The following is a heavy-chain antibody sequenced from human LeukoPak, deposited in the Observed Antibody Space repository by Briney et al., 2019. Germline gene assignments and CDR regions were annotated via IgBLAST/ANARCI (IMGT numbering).Heavy chain of an antibody. CDR1: GFTFSSYG. J-gene: IGHJ4*02. D-gene: IGHD3-16*01. Sequence: GGSLRLSCAASGFTFSSYGMHWVRQAPGKGLEWVSAISGSGGSTYYADSVKGRFTISRDNSKNTLYLQMNSLRAEDTAVYYCAKDGGAYYFDYWGQGTLVTVSS. V-gene: IGHV3-23*01. CDR3: AKDGGAYYFDY. CDR2: ISGSGGST.